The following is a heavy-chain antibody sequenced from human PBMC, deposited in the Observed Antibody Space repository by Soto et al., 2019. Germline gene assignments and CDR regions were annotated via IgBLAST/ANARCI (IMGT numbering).Heavy chain of an antibody. CDR3: GGVSEGGIDY. CDR1: GGTFSSYV. D-gene: IGHD3-16*01. V-gene: IGHV1-69*13. Sequence: SVKVSCKASGGTFSSYVISWVRQAPGQGLEWMGVLIPIVDTTTYAQKFQGRVTVTADESTSTFYMEFSSLRSEDTAVYYCGGVSEGGIDYWGQGTLVTVSS. CDR2: LIPIVDTT. J-gene: IGHJ4*02.